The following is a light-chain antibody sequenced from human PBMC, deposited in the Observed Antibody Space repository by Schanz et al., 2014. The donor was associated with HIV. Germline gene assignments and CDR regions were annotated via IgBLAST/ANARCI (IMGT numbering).Light chain of an antibody. J-gene: IGKJ4*01. V-gene: IGKV1-39*01. CDR1: QDISSY. Sequence: DIQMTQSPSSLSASVGDRVTITCRASQDISSYLNWHQQKPGKAPKLLIYAASSLQGGVPSRFSGSGSGTDFTLTISSLQPEDFATYYCQQSYSTPFAFGGGTKVEIK. CDR3: QQSYSTPFA. CDR2: AAS.